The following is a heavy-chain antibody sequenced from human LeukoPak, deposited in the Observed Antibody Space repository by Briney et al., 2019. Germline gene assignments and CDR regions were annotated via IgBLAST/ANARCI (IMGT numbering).Heavy chain of an antibody. D-gene: IGHD3-10*01. V-gene: IGHV3-7*01. CDR1: GFTFSNYW. CDR2: IKEDGSEK. J-gene: IGHJ6*02. CDR3: TRGNYGSGTYADYYGMTS. Sequence: GGSLRLSCAASGFTFSNYWMSWVRQAPGKGLEWVATIKEDGSEKYSVESVKGRFTISRDNSKNTLYVQMNSLRAEDTAVYYCTRGNYGSGTYADYYGMTSGAKGPRSPSP.